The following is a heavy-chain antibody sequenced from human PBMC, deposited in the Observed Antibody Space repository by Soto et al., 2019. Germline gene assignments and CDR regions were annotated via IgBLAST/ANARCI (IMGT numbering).Heavy chain of an antibody. CDR3: TRWEQPLFEY. J-gene: IGHJ4*02. D-gene: IGHD1-26*01. CDR1: GFTVSAYT. V-gene: IGHV3-30-3*01. Sequence: QVQLVESGGGVVQPGRSLRLSCAASGFTVSAYTMHWVRQAPGKGLEWVAVISSDGNHKYYTDSVKGRFTISRDTSTNRLYLQMNSLRAEDTAVYYCTRWEQPLFEYWGQGTLVTVSS. CDR2: ISSDGNHK.